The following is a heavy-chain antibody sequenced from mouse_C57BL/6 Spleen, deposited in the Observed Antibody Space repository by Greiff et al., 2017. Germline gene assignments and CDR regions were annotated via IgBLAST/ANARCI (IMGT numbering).Heavy chain of an antibody. CDR1: GYAFSSYW. CDR2: IYPGDGDT. V-gene: IGHV1-80*01. D-gene: IGHD6-1*01. J-gene: IGHJ2*01. Sequence: QVQLKESGAELVKPGASVKISCKASGYAFSSYWMNWVKQRPGKGLEWIGQIYPGDGDTNYNGKFKGKATLTADKSSSTAYMQLSSLTSEDSAVYFCAREGPQPGNFDYWGQGTTLTVSS. CDR3: AREGPQPGNFDY.